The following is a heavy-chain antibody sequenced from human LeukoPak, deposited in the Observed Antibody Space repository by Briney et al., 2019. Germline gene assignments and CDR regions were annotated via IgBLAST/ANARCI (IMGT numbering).Heavy chain of an antibody. J-gene: IGHJ3*02. CDR1: GGSISSSTYY. CDR3: ATPYSGGYHGLDI. D-gene: IGHD1-26*01. Sequence: PSETLSLTCTVSGGSISSSTYYCGWIRQPLGKGLEGIGSIYYSGSTYYNPSLKSRVTISVDTSKNLFSLKLNSVTAADTAVYYCATPYSGGYHGLDIWGQGTMVTVSS. CDR2: IYYSGST. V-gene: IGHV4-39*01.